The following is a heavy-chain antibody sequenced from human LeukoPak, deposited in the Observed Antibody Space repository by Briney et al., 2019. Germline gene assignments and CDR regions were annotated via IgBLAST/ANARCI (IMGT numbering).Heavy chain of an antibody. Sequence: SETLSLTCTVSGGSVNSGSYYWNWIRQPPGKGLEWIGYIYYSGSTNYNPSLKSRVTISVDTSKNQFSLKLSSVTAADTAVYYCARAPKATSFDYWGQGTLVTVSS. J-gene: IGHJ4*02. CDR3: ARAPKATSFDY. CDR1: GGSVNSGSYY. CDR2: IYYSGST. V-gene: IGHV4-61*01.